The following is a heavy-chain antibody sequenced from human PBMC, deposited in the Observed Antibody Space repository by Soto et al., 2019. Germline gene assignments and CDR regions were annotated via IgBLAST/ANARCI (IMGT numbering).Heavy chain of an antibody. CDR3: ARTSYSDSSGYYGMDV. V-gene: IGHV4-34*01. CDR1: GGSFSGYY. D-gene: IGHD3-22*01. J-gene: IGHJ6*02. CDR2: IYHSGST. Sequence: SETLSLTCDVYGGSFSGYYWSWIRQPPGKGLEWIGYIYHSGSTNYNPSLTSRVTLSVDKSNNQFSLKLTSVTAADTAVYYCARTSYSDSSGYYGMDVWGQGTTVTVSS.